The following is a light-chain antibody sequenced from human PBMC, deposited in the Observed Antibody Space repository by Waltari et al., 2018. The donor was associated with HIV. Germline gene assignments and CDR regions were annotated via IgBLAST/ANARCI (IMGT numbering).Light chain of an antibody. CDR2: VAS. J-gene: IGKJ1*01. CDR1: QDITTY. Sequence: DIQMTQSPSSLSASVGDRVTLTCRASQDITTYLNWYQQKSGEAPKLLIYVASRLQSEVTSRFSGSGSGTDFTLTINSLQPEDFATYYCQQSYSTPWTFDQGTKV. V-gene: IGKV1-39*01. CDR3: QQSYSTPWT.